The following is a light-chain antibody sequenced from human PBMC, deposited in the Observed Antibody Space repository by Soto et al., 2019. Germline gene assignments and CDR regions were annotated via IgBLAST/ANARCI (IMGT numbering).Light chain of an antibody. V-gene: IGKV3-15*01. J-gene: IGKJ1*01. CDR2: GAS. CDR3: QQYNNWPRT. Sequence: EMVMTQSPATLSVSPGERATXSCRASQSVRIDIAWYQQAPAQAPRLLXYGASTRATGIPARFSGSGSGTEFTRTISSLQSEDFAVYYCQQYNNWPRTFGQGTKVDIK. CDR1: QSVRID.